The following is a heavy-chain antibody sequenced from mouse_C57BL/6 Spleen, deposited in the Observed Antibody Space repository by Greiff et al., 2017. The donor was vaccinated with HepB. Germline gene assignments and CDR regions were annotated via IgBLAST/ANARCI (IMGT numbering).Heavy chain of an antibody. CDR2: FYPGSGSI. CDR3: ARHDDGYYAMDY. J-gene: IGHJ4*01. Sequence: QVHVKQSGAELVKPGASVKLSCKASGYTFTEYTIHWVKQRSGQGLEWIGWFYPGSGSIKYNEKFKDKATLTADKSSSTVYMELSRLTSEDSAVYFCARHDDGYYAMDYWGQGTSVTVSS. V-gene: IGHV1-62-2*01. CDR1: GYTFTEYT.